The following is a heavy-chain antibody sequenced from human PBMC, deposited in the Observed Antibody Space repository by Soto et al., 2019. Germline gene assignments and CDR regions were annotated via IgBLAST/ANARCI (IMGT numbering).Heavy chain of an antibody. J-gene: IGHJ4*02. Sequence: GGSLRLSCAASGFTFGNYAMTWFRQAPGKGLEWVSAISGSGDNTYYADSVKGRFTISRDNSKNTLYLQMNSLRAADTAVYYCAKEPGYQLLPWYYFDYCGQGTLVTVSS. CDR3: AKEPGYQLLPWYYFDY. CDR2: ISGSGDNT. CDR1: GFTFGNYA. V-gene: IGHV3-23*01. D-gene: IGHD2-2*01.